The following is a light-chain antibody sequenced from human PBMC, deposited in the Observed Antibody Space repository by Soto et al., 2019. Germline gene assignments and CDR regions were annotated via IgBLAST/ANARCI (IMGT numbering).Light chain of an antibody. V-gene: IGKV4-1*01. CDR1: QSLLYSSNNRNY. Sequence: DIVMTQSPDSLAVYLGETATINCKSSQSLLYSSNNRNYLVWYQHKPGQPPKLLIYWASTRELGVPDRFSGSGSGTDFTLTISRLQAEDVAVYYCQQYISTPITFGQGTRVEIK. CDR3: QQYISTPIT. CDR2: WAS. J-gene: IGKJ5*01.